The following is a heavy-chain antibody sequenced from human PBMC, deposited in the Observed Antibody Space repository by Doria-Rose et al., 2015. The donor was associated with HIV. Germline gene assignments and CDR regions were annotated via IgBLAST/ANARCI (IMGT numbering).Heavy chain of an antibody. CDR3: ARIKSSRWYHKYYFDF. CDR2: IFSDDER. J-gene: IGHJ4*02. D-gene: IGHD6-13*01. CDR1: GVSLSSPGMG. V-gene: IGHV2-26*01. Sequence: QVTSKESGPVLVKPTETLALTCTVSGVSLSSPGMGVSRIRQPPGKALEWLANIFSDDERSYKTSLESRLTISRGTSKSQAVLTMTDMDPVDTATYYCARIKSSRWYHKYYFDFWGQGTLVIVSA.